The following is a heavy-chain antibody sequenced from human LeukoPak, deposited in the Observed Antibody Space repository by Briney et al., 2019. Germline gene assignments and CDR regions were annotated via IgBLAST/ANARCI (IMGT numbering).Heavy chain of an antibody. CDR1: DDSISSSSYY. J-gene: IGHJ3*02. D-gene: IGHD2-8*01. CDR3: ARRYCSNGVCYRSAFDI. V-gene: IGHV4-39*01. CDR2: IYYSGST. Sequence: SETLSLTCTVSDDSISSSSYYWGWIRQPPGKGLEWIGSIYYSGSTYYNPSLKSRVTISVDTSKYQFSLKLSSVTAADTAVYYCARRYCSNGVCYRSAFDIWGQGTMVTVSS.